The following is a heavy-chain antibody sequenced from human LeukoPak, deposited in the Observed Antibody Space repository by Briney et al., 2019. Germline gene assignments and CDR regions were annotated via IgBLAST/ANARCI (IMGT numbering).Heavy chain of an antibody. J-gene: IGHJ6*03. V-gene: IGHV3-30*03. CDR2: ISYDGSNK. Sequence: GGSLRLSCAASGFTFSSYGMHWVRQAPGKGLEWVAVISYDGSNKYYADSVKGRFTISRDNSKNTLYLQMNSLRAEDTAVYYCARAGASRDYDSSGYYYYYYYMDVWGKGTTVTVSS. CDR3: ARAGASRDYDSSGYYYYYYYMDV. D-gene: IGHD3-22*01. CDR1: GFTFSSYG.